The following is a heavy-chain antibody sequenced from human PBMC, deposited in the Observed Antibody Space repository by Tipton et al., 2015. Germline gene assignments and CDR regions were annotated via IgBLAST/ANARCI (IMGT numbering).Heavy chain of an antibody. CDR1: GGSISSSNYY. V-gene: IGHV4-39*01. D-gene: IGHD5-24*01. CDR3: ARGTDGFTMGFDY. J-gene: IGHJ4*02. CDR2: VYYSGST. Sequence: TLSLTCTVSGGSISSSNYYWGWIRQTPGKGLEWIGSVYYSGSTYYNPSLKSRVTISIDTSKNQFSLKLSSVTAADTAVYYCARGTDGFTMGFDYWGQGTLVTVSS.